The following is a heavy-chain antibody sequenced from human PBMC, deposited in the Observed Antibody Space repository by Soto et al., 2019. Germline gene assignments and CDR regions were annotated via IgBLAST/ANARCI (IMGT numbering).Heavy chain of an antibody. D-gene: IGHD3-22*01. CDR3: AKPSRGYYDSSGYYLSFDAFDS. V-gene: IGHV3-48*02. Sequence: PGGSLRLSCAASGFTFSNFAVNWARQAPGKGLEWLAFISSTGSAEYYADAVKGRFTVSRDNVKNLAFLQMNSLRDEDTAVYFCAKPSRGYYDSSGYYLSFDAFDSRGQGTMVTVSS. J-gene: IGHJ3*02. CDR2: ISSTGSAE. CDR1: GFTFSNFA.